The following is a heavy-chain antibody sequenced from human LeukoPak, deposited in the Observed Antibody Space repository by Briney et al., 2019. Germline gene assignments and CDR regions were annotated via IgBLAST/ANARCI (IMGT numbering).Heavy chain of an antibody. D-gene: IGHD3-22*01. CDR3: AKDWGYYDTSGYYFDY. J-gene: IGHJ4*02. CDR2: IRYDGLYD. Sequence: PGGSLRLSCAASGFTFSFYGMHWVRQAPGQGLEWLAFIRYDGLYDNYADSVKGRFTISRDNSKNTLYLQMSSLRVADTAVYYCAKDWGYYDTSGYYFDYWGQGTLVSVSS. CDR1: GFTFSFYG. V-gene: IGHV3-30*02.